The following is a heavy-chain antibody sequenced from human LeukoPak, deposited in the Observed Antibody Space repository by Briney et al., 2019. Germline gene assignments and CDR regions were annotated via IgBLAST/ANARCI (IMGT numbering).Heavy chain of an antibody. V-gene: IGHV1-24*01. J-gene: IGHJ3*02. Sequence: ASVKVPCKVSGYTLTELSMHWVRQAPGKGLEWMGGFDPEDGETIYAQKFQGRVTMTEDTSTDTAYMELSSLRSEDTAVYYCAAGYYYDSSGYHGRYAFDIWGQGTMVTVSS. CDR2: FDPEDGET. CDR3: AAGYYYDSSGYHGRYAFDI. D-gene: IGHD3-22*01. CDR1: GYTLTELS.